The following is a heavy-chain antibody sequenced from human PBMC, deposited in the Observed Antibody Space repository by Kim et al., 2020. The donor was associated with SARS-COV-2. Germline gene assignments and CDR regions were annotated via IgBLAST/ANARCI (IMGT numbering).Heavy chain of an antibody. CDR3: AIRLGELGYSDAFDI. J-gene: IGHJ3*02. CDR2: IYPGDSDT. CDR1: GYSFTSYW. D-gene: IGHD3-16*01. Sequence: GESLKISCKGSGYSFTSYWIGWVRQMPGKGLEWMGIIYPGDSDTRYSPSFQGQVTISADKSISTAYLQWSSLKASDTAMYYCAIRLGELGYSDAFDIWGQGKMVTVSS. V-gene: IGHV5-51*01.